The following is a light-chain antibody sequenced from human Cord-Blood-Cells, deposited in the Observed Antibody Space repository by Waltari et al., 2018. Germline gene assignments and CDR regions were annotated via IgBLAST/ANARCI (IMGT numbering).Light chain of an antibody. CDR3: QQRSNWPYT. Sequence: ELVLTQSPATLSLSPGESATLSCRASQSVSSYLAWYQQKPGQAPRLLIYDASNRATGIPARFSGSGSGTDFTLTISSLEPEDFAVYYCQQRSNWPYTFGQGTKLEI. CDR2: DAS. J-gene: IGKJ2*01. V-gene: IGKV3-11*01. CDR1: QSVSSY.